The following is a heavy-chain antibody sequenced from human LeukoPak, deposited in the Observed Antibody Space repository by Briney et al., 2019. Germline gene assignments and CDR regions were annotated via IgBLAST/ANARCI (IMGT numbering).Heavy chain of an antibody. V-gene: IGHV3-30*03. D-gene: IGHD6-19*01. CDR2: ISYDGSNK. Sequence: GRSLRLSCAASGFTFSSYGMHWVRQAPGKGLEWVAVISYDGSNKYYADSVKGRFTISRDNSKNTLYLQMNSLRAEDTAVYYCAIQYSSGSGAFDIWGQGTMVTVYS. CDR3: AIQYSSGSGAFDI. J-gene: IGHJ3*02. CDR1: GFTFSSYG.